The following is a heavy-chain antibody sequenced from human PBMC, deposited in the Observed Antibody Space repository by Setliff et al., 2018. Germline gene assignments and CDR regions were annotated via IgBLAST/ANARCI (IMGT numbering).Heavy chain of an antibody. Sequence: PGGSLRLYCAASGFTFSRYGMYWVRQAPGKGLEWVAFIRHEGYNKYYADSVQGRFTISRDNSKNTLFLQMDSLRDDDTAVYYCAKDSLEVVIALHGMDVWGQGTTVTVSS. CDR3: AKDSLEVVIALHGMDV. J-gene: IGHJ6*01. V-gene: IGHV3-30*02. CDR2: IRHEGYNK. CDR1: GFTFSRYG. D-gene: IGHD2-21*01.